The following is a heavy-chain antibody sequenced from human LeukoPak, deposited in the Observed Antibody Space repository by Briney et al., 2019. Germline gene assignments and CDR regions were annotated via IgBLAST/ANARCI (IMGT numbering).Heavy chain of an antibody. CDR3: ARDLPLGSYSDY. D-gene: IGHD1-26*01. CDR2: MNPNSGNT. Sequence: ASVKVSCKASGYTFTSYDINWVRQATGQGLEWMGWMNPNSGNTGYAQKFQGRVTMTRNTSISTAYMELRSLRSDDTAVYYCARDLPLGSYSDYWGQGTLVTVSS. J-gene: IGHJ4*02. CDR1: GYTFTSYD. V-gene: IGHV1-8*01.